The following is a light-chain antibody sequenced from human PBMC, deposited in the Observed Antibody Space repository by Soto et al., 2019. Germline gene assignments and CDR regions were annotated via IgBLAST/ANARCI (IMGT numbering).Light chain of an antibody. V-gene: IGKV1-5*03. CDR2: KAS. Sequence: DIQMTQSPSTLSASVGDRVTITCRASQSVTTWLAWYQQKPGKAPKLLIYKASNLESGLPSGFTGSGSGTEFTLTISILQSDDFATYCCQQYSTYPITFGQGTRLEIK. CDR3: QQYSTYPIT. CDR1: QSVTTW. J-gene: IGKJ5*01.